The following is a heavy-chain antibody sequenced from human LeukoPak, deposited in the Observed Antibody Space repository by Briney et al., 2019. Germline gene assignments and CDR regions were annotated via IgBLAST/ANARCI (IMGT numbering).Heavy chain of an antibody. V-gene: IGHV3-33*01. Sequence: SGRSLRLSCAASGFTFSSYGMHWVRQAPGKGLEWVAVIWYDGSNKYYADSVKGRFTISRDNSKNTLYLQMNSLRAEDTAVYYCARDQVDGSANYGMDVWGKGTTVTVPS. J-gene: IGHJ6*04. CDR1: GFTFSSYG. CDR2: IWYDGSNK. D-gene: IGHD3-10*01. CDR3: ARDQVDGSANYGMDV.